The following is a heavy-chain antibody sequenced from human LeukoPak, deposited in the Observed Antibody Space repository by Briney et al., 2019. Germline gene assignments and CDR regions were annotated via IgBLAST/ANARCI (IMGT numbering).Heavy chain of an antibody. J-gene: IGHJ4*02. CDR1: GYTFTSYD. D-gene: IGHD3-10*01. CDR3: ARAITMVRGPISGY. V-gene: IGHV1-8*02. Sequence: ASVKVSCKASGYTFTSYDINWVRQATGQGLEWMGWMNPNSGNTGYAQKFQGRVTMTRNTSISTAYMELSSLRSEDTAVYYCARAITMVRGPISGYWGQGTLVTVSS. CDR2: MNPNSGNT.